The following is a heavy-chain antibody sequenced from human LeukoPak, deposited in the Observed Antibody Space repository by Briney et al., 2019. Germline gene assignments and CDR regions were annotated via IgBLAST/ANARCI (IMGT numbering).Heavy chain of an antibody. D-gene: IGHD3-3*01. J-gene: IGHJ4*02. CDR1: GGSISGDSYY. CDR3: ARLWSGYRPPDF. Sequence: NPSEALSLTCTVSGGSISGDSYYWGWIRQPPGKGLEWIGSIYYSGSTYYNPSLKSRVTISVDTSKSQISLKLRSVTAADTAMYYCARLWSGYRPPDFWGQGTLVTVSS. CDR2: IYYSGST. V-gene: IGHV4-39*01.